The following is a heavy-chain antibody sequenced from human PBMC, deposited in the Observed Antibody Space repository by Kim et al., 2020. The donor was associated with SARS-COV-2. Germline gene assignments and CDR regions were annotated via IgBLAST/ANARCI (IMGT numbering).Heavy chain of an antibody. CDR2: IYYSGST. D-gene: IGHD2-2*01. CDR3: ARAGADCSSTSCYRGYWFDP. V-gene: IGHV4-31*03. Sequence: SETLSLTCTVSGGSISSGGYYWSWIRQHPGKGLEWIGYIYYSGSTYYNPSLKSRVTISVDTSKNQFSLKLSSVTAADTAVYYCARAGADCSSTSCYRGYWFDPWGQGTLVTVSS. CDR1: GGSISSGGYY. J-gene: IGHJ5*02.